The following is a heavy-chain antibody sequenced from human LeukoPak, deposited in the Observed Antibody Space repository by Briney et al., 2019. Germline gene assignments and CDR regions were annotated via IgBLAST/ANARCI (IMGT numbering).Heavy chain of an antibody. CDR1: GGTFSSYA. V-gene: IGHV1-69*05. CDR2: IIPIFGTA. J-gene: IGHJ6*03. Sequence: SVKVSCKASGGTFSSYAISWVRQAPGQGLEWMGGIIPIFGTANYAQKFQGRVTITTDESTSTAYMELSSLRSEDTAVYYCARDFRGGDIYYYYYMDGWGKGTTVTVSS. D-gene: IGHD3-9*01. CDR3: ARDFRGGDIYYYYYMDG.